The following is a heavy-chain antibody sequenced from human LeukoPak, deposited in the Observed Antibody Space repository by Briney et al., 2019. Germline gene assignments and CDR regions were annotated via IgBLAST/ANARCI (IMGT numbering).Heavy chain of an antibody. J-gene: IGHJ4*02. D-gene: IGHD1-1*01. CDR1: GFIFDDHG. Sequence: GGSLRLSCSASGFIFDDHGMHWVRQAPGKGLEWVSGISWSSGIIGYADSVKGRFTISRDNSKNTLYLQMNSLRAEDTAVYYCAKAVLYWNAFDYWGQGTLVTVSS. CDR3: AKAVLYWNAFDY. V-gene: IGHV3-9*01. CDR2: ISWSSGII.